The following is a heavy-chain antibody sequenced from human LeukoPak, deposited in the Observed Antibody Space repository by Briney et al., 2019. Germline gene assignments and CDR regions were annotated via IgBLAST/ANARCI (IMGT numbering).Heavy chain of an antibody. CDR2: INPNTGGT. J-gene: IGHJ4*02. Sequence: ASVTVSCKASGYTFTGYYIHWMRQAPGQGLEWMGWINPNTGGTNYAPKFQGRVTMTRDTSISTAYMELSRLRSDDTAVYYCARDPDDSSGLWGQGTLVTVSS. CDR3: ARDPDDSSGL. CDR1: GYTFTGYY. D-gene: IGHD3-22*01. V-gene: IGHV1-2*02.